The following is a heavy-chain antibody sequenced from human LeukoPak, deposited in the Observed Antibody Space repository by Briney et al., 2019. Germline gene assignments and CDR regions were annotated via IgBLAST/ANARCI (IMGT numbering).Heavy chain of an antibody. J-gene: IGHJ3*02. CDR3: ARDRGNLEWLRSDAFDI. CDR2: TYYRSKWYN. V-gene: IGHV6-1*01. CDR1: GDSVSSNSAA. D-gene: IGHD5-12*01. Sequence: SQTLSLTCAISGDSVSSNSAAWNWIRQSPSRGLEWLGRTYYRSKWYNDYAVSVKSRITINPDTSKNQFSLQLNSVTPEDTAVYYCARDRGNLEWLRSDAFDIWGQGTMVTVSS.